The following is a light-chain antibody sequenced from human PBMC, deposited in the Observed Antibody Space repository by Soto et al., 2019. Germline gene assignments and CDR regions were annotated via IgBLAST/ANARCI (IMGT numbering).Light chain of an antibody. V-gene: IGKV3-20*01. CDR2: GAS. Sequence: EIVLTQSPGTLSLSPGERATLSCRASQSVSSSYLAWYQQKPGQAPRLLIYGASSRATGIPDRFSGSGSGTDFTLTISRLEPEDFALYYCQQYGRGLTFGGGTTVEIK. CDR1: QSVSSSY. J-gene: IGKJ4*01. CDR3: QQYGRGLT.